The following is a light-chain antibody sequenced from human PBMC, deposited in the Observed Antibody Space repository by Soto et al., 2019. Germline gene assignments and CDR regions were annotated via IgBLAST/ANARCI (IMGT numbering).Light chain of an antibody. Sequence: EIVLTQSPGTLSLSPGERATLSCRASQSISSSYLAWYQQKPGQAPRPLIYGASSRATGIPDRFSGSGSGTDFTHTISRQEPEDFAVYYFQHYPLTFCGGTKVDIK. CDR3: QHYPLT. CDR1: QSISSSY. J-gene: IGKJ4*01. V-gene: IGKV3-20*01. CDR2: GAS.